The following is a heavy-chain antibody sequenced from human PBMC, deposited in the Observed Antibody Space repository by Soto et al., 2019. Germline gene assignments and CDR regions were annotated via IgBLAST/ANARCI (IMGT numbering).Heavy chain of an antibody. D-gene: IGHD3-10*01. CDR1: GGSISSYY. CDR3: ARDRMGYSGSGRCVGLCHYYHGMDV. CDR2: IYYSGST. V-gene: IGHV4-59*01. Sequence: SETLSLTCTVSGGSISSYYWTWIRQSPGKGLEWIGYIYYSGSTNYNPSLKSRVTISVDTSKNQFSLKLSSATAADTAVYYCARDRMGYSGSGRCVGLCHYYHGMDVWGQGTTVTVSS. J-gene: IGHJ6*02.